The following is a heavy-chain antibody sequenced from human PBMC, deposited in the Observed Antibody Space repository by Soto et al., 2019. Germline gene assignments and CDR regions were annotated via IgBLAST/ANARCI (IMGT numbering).Heavy chain of an antibody. J-gene: IGHJ6*02. CDR3: TTQGYDFWSGYYERLEDYYYYGMDV. CDR1: GFTFSNAW. V-gene: IGHV3-15*01. CDR2: IKSKTDGGTT. D-gene: IGHD3-3*01. Sequence: PGGSLRLSCAASGFTFSNAWMSWVRQAPGKGLEWVGRIKSKTDGGTTDYAAPVKGRFTISRDDSKNTLYLQMNSLKTEDTAVYYCTTQGYDFWSGYYERLEDYYYYGMDVWGQVTTVTVSS.